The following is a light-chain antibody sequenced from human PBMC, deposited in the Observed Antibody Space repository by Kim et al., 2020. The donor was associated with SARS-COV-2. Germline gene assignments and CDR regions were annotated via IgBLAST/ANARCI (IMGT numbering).Light chain of an antibody. J-gene: IGLJ2*01. Sequence: ELTQPPSASGTPGQRVTISCSGSSSNIGSNYVYWYQQLPGTAPKLLMYRNNQRPSGVPDRFSGSKSDTSASLAISGLRSEDEADYYCAAWDDSLSGVVFGGGTKLTVL. CDR3: AAWDDSLSGVV. CDR2: RNN. V-gene: IGLV1-47*01. CDR1: SSNIGSNY.